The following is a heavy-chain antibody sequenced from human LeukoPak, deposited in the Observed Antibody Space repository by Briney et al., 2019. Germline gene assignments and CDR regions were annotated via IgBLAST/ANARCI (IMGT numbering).Heavy chain of an antibody. J-gene: IGHJ3*02. CDR2: IRYDGSNK. CDR1: GFTFSSYG. Sequence: GGSLRLSCAASGFTFSSYGMHWVRQAPSKGLKWVAFIRYDGSNKYYADSVKGRFTISRDNSKNTLYLQMNSLRAEDTAVYYCAKGIGGDDAFDIWGQGTMVTVSS. D-gene: IGHD3-10*01. CDR3: AKGIGGDDAFDI. V-gene: IGHV3-30*02.